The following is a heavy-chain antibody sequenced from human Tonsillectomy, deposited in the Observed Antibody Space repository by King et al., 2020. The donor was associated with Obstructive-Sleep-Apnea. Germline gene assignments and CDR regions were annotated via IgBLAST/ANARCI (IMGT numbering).Heavy chain of an antibody. J-gene: IGHJ4*02. CDR3: AKALFTYTYGYFGN. D-gene: IGHD5-18*01. CDR1: GFTFNDYA. Sequence: VQLVESGGKLVQPGGSLRLSCVASGFTFNDYAMTWVRQAPGKGLEWVSSISRSGDTTFYADSVKGRFTISRDNSRNTLFLQMTSLRAEDTAIYYCAKALFTYTYGYFGNWGQGTLVAVSS. V-gene: IGHV3-23*04. CDR2: ISRSGDTT.